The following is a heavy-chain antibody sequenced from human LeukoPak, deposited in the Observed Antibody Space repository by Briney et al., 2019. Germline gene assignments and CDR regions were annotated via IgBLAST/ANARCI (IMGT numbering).Heavy chain of an antibody. CDR1: GYSISDGNY. J-gene: IGHJ4*02. CDR3: ARVPIYCSSTSCPFDY. V-gene: IGHV4-38-2*02. D-gene: IGHD2-2*01. CDR2: IFHTGST. Sequence: SETLSLTCTVSGYSISDGNYWGWIRQPPGKGLEWIGSIFHTGSTYDNPSLKSRVTTSVDTSKNQFSLSLNSVTAADTAVYYCARVPIYCSSTSCPFDYWGQGTLVTVSS.